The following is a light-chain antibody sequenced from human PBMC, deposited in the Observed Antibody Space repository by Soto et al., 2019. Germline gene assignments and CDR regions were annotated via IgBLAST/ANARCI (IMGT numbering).Light chain of an antibody. Sequence: DIQMTQSPSTLSASVGDRVTSTCRASQSISSWLAWYQQKPVKAPKLLIYDASSLESGVPSRFSGSGSGTEFTLTISSLQPDDFATYYCQQYNSYWTFGQGTKVDIK. CDR2: DAS. CDR1: QSISSW. J-gene: IGKJ1*01. CDR3: QQYNSYWT. V-gene: IGKV1-5*01.